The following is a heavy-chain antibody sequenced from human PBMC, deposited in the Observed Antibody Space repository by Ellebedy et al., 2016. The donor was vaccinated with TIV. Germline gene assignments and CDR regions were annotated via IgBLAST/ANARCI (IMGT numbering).Heavy chain of an antibody. D-gene: IGHD2-21*02. CDR3: TKILGVTTKYGAFDK. J-gene: IGHJ3*02. V-gene: IGHV3-23*01. CDR1: GFMFSSYA. Sequence: PGGSLRLSCAATGFMFSSYAMTWVRQAPGKGLEWVSAISGSGDKTYYADSVKGRFTISRDNSKNILYLQMNTLRAEDTATYYCTKILGVTTKYGAFDKWGQGTMVSVSS. CDR2: ISGSGDKT.